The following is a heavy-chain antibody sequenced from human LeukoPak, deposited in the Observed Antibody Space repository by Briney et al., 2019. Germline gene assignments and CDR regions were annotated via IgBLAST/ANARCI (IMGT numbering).Heavy chain of an antibody. V-gene: IGHV3-23*01. D-gene: IGHD2-2*01. Sequence: GGSQRLSCAASGFTFNSYAMSWVRQAPGKGLEWVSAISASGGTTYYADSVKGRFTISRDNSENTLFLQMNSLRAEDMAVYYCAKEPREYCSSTSCPNWFDLWGQGTLVTVS. CDR2: ISASGGTT. CDR1: GFTFNSYA. CDR3: AKEPREYCSSTSCPNWFDL. J-gene: IGHJ5*02.